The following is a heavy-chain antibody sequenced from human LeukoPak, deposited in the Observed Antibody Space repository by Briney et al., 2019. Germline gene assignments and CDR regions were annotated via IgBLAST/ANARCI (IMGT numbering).Heavy chain of an antibody. J-gene: IGHJ4*02. CDR2: IKEDRSEK. Sequence: GGSLRLSCAASGFTFNNYWMHWVRQAPGKGLEWAANIKEDRSEKDYVDSVKGRFTISRDNAKNALYLQMNSLRAEDTAMYFCARERKSGWLERTFCFDSWGRGTLVTVSS. D-gene: IGHD1-1*01. CDR3: ARERKSGWLERTFCFDS. CDR1: GFTFNNYW. V-gene: IGHV3-7*01.